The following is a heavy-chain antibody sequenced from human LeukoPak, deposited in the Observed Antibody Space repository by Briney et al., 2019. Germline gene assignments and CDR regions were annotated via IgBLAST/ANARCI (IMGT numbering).Heavy chain of an antibody. CDR3: ARDRGWYSGSYSSTAENYFDY. V-gene: IGHV6-1*01. J-gene: IGHJ4*02. CDR1: GDSVSSNSAA. D-gene: IGHD1-26*01. CDR2: THYRSKWYN. Sequence: SQTLSLTCAISGDSVSSNSAAWNWIRQSPSRGLEWLGRTHYRSKWYNDYAVSVKSRITINPDTSKNQFSLQLNSVTPEDTAVYYCARDRGWYSGSYSSTAENYFDYWGQGTLVTVSS.